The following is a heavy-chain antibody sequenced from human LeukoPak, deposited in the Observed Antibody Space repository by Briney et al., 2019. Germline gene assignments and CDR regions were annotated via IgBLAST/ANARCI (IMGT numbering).Heavy chain of an antibody. CDR3: ARGPNYYDSSGNDY. Sequence: PSETLSLTCTVSGGSISSYYWSWIRQPPGKGLEWIGYIYYSGSTNYNPSLKSRVTISVDTSKNQFSLKLSSVTAADTAVYYCARGPNYYDSSGNDYWGQGTLVTVSS. CDR2: IYYSGST. J-gene: IGHJ4*02. V-gene: IGHV4-59*12. CDR1: GGSISSYY. D-gene: IGHD3-22*01.